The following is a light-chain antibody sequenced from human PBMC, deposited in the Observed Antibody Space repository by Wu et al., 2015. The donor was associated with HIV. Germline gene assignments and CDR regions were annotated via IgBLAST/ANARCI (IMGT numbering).Light chain of an antibody. CDR3: QQYGDSPVT. V-gene: IGKV3-20*01. CDR1: QSVSASY. J-gene: IGKJ5*01. CDR2: GAS. Sequence: ENVLTQSPATLSLSPGQRATLSCRSSQSVSASYLAWYQKRPGQSPRLVVYGASNRAANIPERFGGSGSGTDFILTISRLEPEDFAVYYCQQYGDSPVTFGQGTRLE.